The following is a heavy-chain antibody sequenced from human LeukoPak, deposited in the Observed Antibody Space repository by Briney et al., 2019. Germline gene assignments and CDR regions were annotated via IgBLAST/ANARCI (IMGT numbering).Heavy chain of an antibody. J-gene: IGHJ4*02. CDR1: GYSISSGYY. D-gene: IGHD3/OR15-3a*01. Sequence: SETLSLTCTVSGYSISSGYYWGWIRQPPGKGLEWIGSIYHSGSTYYNASLKSQVSISIDTSKNQFSLRLTSVTAADTAVYFCARQTGSGLFILPGGQGTLVTVSS. V-gene: IGHV4-38-2*02. CDR3: ARQTGSGLFILP. CDR2: IYHSGST.